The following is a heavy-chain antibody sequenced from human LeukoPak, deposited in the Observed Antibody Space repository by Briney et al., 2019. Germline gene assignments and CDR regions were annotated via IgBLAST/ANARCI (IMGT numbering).Heavy chain of an antibody. V-gene: IGHV3-53*01. CDR1: GFTVSTNS. Sequence: GGSLRLSCTVSGFTVSTNSMSWVRQAPGKGLEWVSFIYSDNTHYSDSVKGRFTISRDNSKNTLFLQMNSLRVDDTAVYYCAKDVRTKRPPPEGFDYWGQGTLVTVSS. D-gene: IGHD1-14*01. CDR3: AKDVRTKRPPPEGFDY. J-gene: IGHJ4*02. CDR2: IYSDNT.